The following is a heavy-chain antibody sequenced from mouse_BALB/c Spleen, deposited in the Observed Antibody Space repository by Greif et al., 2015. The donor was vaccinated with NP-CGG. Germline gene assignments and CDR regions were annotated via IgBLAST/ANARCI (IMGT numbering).Heavy chain of an antibody. CDR3: ARYATGDYFDY. CDR2: ISSSGST. V-gene: IGHV3-8*02. Sequence: DVHLVESGPSLVKPSQTLSLTCSVTGDSITSGYWNWIRKFPGNKLEYMGYISSSGSTYYNPSLKSRISITRDTSKNXYYLQVNSVTTEDTATYYCARYATGDYFDYWGQGTTLTVSA. J-gene: IGHJ2*01. CDR1: GDSITSGY. D-gene: IGHD4-1*02.